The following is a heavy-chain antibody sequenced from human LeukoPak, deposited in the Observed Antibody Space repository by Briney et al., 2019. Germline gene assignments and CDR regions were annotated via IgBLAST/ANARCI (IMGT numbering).Heavy chain of an antibody. CDR3: AKAGSGYDSPRPLYYFDY. V-gene: IGHV3-23*01. J-gene: IGHJ4*02. Sequence: GGSLRLSCAASGFTFSNSAMSWVRQAPGKGLEWVSTLSGSGITTYYADSVKGRFAVSRDNSKNTLYLQMNSLRAEDTAVYYCAKAGSGYDSPRPLYYFDYWGQGTLVTVSS. CDR2: LSGSGITT. D-gene: IGHD5-12*01. CDR1: GFTFSNSA.